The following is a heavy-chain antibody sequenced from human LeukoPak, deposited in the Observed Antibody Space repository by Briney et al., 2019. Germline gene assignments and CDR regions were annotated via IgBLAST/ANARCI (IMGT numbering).Heavy chain of an antibody. V-gene: IGHV3-23*01. CDR2: ISGSGGST. CDR1: GFTFSSYA. J-gene: IGHJ4*02. CDR3: VRDPGDSSSGYYFDY. D-gene: IGHD6-13*01. Sequence: GGSLRLSCAASGFTFSSYAMSWVRQAPGKGLEWVSAISGSGGSTYYADSVKGRFTISRDNSKNTLYLQMNSLRAEDTAVYYCVRDPGDSSSGYYFDYWGQGTLVTVSS.